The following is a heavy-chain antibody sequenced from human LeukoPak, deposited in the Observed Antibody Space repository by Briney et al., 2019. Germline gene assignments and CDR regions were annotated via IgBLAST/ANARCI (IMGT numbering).Heavy chain of an antibody. V-gene: IGHV4-30-4*01. CDR2: IYYSGST. J-gene: IGHJ2*01. Sequence: PSQTLSLTCTVSGGSISSGDYYWSWIRQPPGKGLEWIGYIYYSGSTNYNPSLKSRVTISVDTSKNQFSLKVSSVTAADTAVYYCARDEHLGSGFGQTTTYWYFDLWGRGTLVTVSS. CDR3: ARDEHLGSGFGQTTTYWYFDL. CDR1: GGSISSGDYY. D-gene: IGHD4-17*01.